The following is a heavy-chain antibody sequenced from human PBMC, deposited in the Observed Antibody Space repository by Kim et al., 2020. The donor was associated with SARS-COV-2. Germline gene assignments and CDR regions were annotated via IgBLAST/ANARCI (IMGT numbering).Heavy chain of an antibody. D-gene: IGHD2-2*01. CDR3: ARDQSDIVVVPAAIAWFDP. Sequence: SVKVSCKASGGTFSSYAISWVRHAPGQGLEWMGGIIPIFGTANYAQKFQGRVTITADESTSTAYMELSSLRSEDTAVYYCARDQSDIVVVPAAIAWFDPWGQGTLVTVSS. J-gene: IGHJ5*02. CDR1: GGTFSSYA. V-gene: IGHV1-69*13. CDR2: IIPIFGTA.